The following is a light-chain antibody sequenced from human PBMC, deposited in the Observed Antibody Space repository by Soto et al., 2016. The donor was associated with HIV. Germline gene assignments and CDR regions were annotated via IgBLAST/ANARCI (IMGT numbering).Light chain of an antibody. V-gene: IGLV3-1*01. J-gene: IGLJ2*01. CDR1: KLGDKY. Sequence: SSELTQPPSVSVSPGQTASITCSGDKLGDKYASWYQQKPGQSPVLVIYQHTKRPSGIPERFSGSNSGNTATLTISGTQAMDEADYYCQAWDSSTVVFGGGTKLTVL. CDR3: QAWDSSTVV. CDR2: QHT.